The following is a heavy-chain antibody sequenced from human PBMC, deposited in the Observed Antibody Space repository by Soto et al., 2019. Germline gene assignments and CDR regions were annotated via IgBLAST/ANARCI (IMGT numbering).Heavy chain of an antibody. V-gene: IGHV3-21*01. CDR1: GFSFSSDS. CDR3: ARDPPSGATLDWFDS. J-gene: IGHJ5*01. Sequence: PSETLRLSCAASGFSFSSDSMGWVRQAPGKGLEWVASISSSGSFMNYADSVKGRFTISRDNAKNSLYLQMRSLKDDDTAVYYCARDPPSGATLDWFDSWGQGTLVTVSS. D-gene: IGHD1-26*01. CDR2: ISSSGSFM.